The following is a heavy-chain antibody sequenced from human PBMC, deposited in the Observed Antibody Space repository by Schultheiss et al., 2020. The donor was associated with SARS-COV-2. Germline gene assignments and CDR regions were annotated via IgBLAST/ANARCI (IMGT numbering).Heavy chain of an antibody. J-gene: IGHJ4*02. V-gene: IGHV3-7*03. CDR3: AKDEARAAAGALDY. CDR2: IKQDGSEK. CDR1: GFTFSSYW. Sequence: GGSLRLSCAASGFTFSSYWMSWVRQAPGKGLEWVANIKQDGSEKYYVDSVKGRFTISRDNSKNTLYLQMNSLRAEDTAVYYCAKDEARAAAGALDYWGQGTLVTVSS. D-gene: IGHD6-13*01.